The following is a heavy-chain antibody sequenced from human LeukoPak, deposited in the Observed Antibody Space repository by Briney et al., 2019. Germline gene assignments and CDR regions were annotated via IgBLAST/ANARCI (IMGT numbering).Heavy chain of an antibody. J-gene: IGHJ6*02. CDR3: ARDIAVAGAMDV. CDR2: TYYRSKWST. V-gene: IGHV6-1*01. CDR1: GDSVSSNSAA. Sequence: SQTLSLTCAISGDSVSSNSAAWNWIRQSSSRGLEWLGRTYYRSKWSTYYAVSVKSRISINRDTSKNQISLQLNSVTPEDTAVYYCARDIAVAGAMDVWGQGTTVTVSS. D-gene: IGHD6-19*01.